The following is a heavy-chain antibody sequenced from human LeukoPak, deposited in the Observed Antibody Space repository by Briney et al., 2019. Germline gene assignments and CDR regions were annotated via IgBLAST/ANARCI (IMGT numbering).Heavy chain of an antibody. D-gene: IGHD4-17*01. CDR1: GFTFSDYS. CDR3: ARRPTVTTPLTA. J-gene: IGHJ5*02. V-gene: IGHV3-48*04. Sequence: GGSLRLSCAVSGFTFSDYSMTWVRQAPGKGLEWVSFISSSSSTIHYADSVKGRFTISRDNAKNSLYLQMNSLRAEDTAVYYCARRPTVTTPLTAWGQGTLVTVSS. CDR2: ISSSSSTI.